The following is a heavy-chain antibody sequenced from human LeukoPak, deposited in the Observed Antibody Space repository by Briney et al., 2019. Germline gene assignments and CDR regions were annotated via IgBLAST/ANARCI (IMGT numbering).Heavy chain of an antibody. CDR3: ARHPGMRFSGSYVDY. CDR2: IYYSGST. D-gene: IGHD1-26*01. CDR1: GGSISSYY. V-gene: IGHV4-59*08. Sequence: SETLSLTCTVSGGSISSYYWSWIRQSPGKGLEWIGYIYYSGSTNYSPSLKSRVTISVDTSKNQFSLKLSSVTAADTAVYYCARHPGMRFSGSYVDYWGQGTLVIVSS. J-gene: IGHJ4*02.